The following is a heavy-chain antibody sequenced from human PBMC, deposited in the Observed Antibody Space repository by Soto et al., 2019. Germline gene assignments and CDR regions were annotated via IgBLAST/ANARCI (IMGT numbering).Heavy chain of an antibody. J-gene: IGHJ4*02. D-gene: IGHD2-2*01. CDR2: IIPVFGRV. V-gene: IGHV1-69*12. Sequence: QVQLVQSGAEVKKPGSSVKVSCKASGGSFNTYAISWVRQAPGQGLEWMGGIIPVFGRVTYAQKFQGRVTITADDSTSTAYMELSRLRADDTAVYFFADLSLGYCITTTCPPDYWGQGTLVTVSS. CDR3: ADLSLGYCITTTCPPDY. CDR1: GGSFNTYA.